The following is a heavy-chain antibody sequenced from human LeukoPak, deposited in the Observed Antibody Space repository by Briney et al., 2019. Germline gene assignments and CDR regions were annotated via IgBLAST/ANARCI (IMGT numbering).Heavy chain of an antibody. V-gene: IGHV4-39*07. CDR3: AREEWLRPNAFDI. D-gene: IGHD5-12*01. J-gene: IGHJ3*02. Sequence: SETLSLTCTVSGGSISSSSYYWGWIRQPPGKGLEWIGSIYYSGSTYYNPSLKSRVTISVDTSKNQFSLKLSSVTAADTAVYYCAREEWLRPNAFDIWGQGTMVTVSS. CDR1: GGSISSSSYY. CDR2: IYYSGST.